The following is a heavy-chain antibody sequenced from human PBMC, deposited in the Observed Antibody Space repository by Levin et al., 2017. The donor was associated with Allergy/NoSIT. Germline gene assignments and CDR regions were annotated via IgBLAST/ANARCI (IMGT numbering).Heavy chain of an antibody. CDR2: IYYSRET. CDR1: GGSTRLGGYY. D-gene: IGHD3-9*01. CDR3: VRAQTGYVSPFDF. V-gene: IGHV4-31*03. J-gene: IGHJ4*02. Sequence: SQTLSFTCSVSGGSTRLGGYYWGWIRQHPVKGLEWLGYIYYSRETFYNPSVESRLVISHDTSENQFSLKLTSLTAADTAVYYCVRAQTGYVSPFDFWGPGTLVTVSS.